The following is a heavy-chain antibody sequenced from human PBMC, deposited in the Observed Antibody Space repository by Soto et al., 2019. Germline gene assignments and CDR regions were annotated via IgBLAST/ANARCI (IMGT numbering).Heavy chain of an antibody. V-gene: IGHV4-59*01. CDR2: IYYSGST. CDR1: GGSISSYY. J-gene: IGHJ4*02. Sequence: SETLSLTCTVSGGSISSYYWSWIRQPPGKGLEWIGYIYYSGSTNYNPSLKSRVTISVDTSKNRFSLKLSSVTAADTAVYYCASKGRNYYFDYWGQGTLVTVSS. CDR3: ASKGRNYYFDY. D-gene: IGHD2-15*01.